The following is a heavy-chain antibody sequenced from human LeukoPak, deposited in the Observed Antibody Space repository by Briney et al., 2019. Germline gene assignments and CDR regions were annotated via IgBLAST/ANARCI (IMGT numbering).Heavy chain of an antibody. CDR3: ATSPGELEFDY. V-gene: IGHV3-21*01. J-gene: IGHJ4*02. Sequence: PGGSLRLSCAASGFTFSTYTMNWVRQAPGKGLEWVSSIISSSRYIYYADSVRGRFTISRDNAKNSLYLQMNSLRAEDTAIYYCATSPGELEFDYWGQGTLVTVSS. CDR2: IISSSRYI. D-gene: IGHD1-1*01. CDR1: GFTFSTYT.